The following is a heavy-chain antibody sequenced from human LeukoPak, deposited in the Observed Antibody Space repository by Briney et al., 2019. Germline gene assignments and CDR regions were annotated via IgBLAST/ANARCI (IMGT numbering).Heavy chain of an antibody. Sequence: GASVKVSCKVSGYTLTELSMHWVRQAPGKGLEWMGGFDPEDGETIYAQKFQGRVTMTEDTSTDTAYMELSSLRSEDTAVYYCAIEASLVGATGYYYYYMDVWGKGTTVTVSS. J-gene: IGHJ6*03. CDR3: AIEASLVGATGYYYYYMDV. CDR2: FDPEDGET. D-gene: IGHD1-26*01. V-gene: IGHV1-24*01. CDR1: GYTLTELS.